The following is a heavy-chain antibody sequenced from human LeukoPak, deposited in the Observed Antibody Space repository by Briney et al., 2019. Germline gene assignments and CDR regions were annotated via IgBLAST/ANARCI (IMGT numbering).Heavy chain of an antibody. CDR1: GLIVRSNY. CDR3: ARDLSYFDH. J-gene: IGHJ4*02. V-gene: IGHV3-53*01. D-gene: IGHD2/OR15-2a*01. Sequence: GGSLRLSCAASGLIVRSNYISWVRQTPGKGLEWVSVIYSGGKTYYADSVKGRFTISRDDPKSTLYLQMNNVRAEDTAIYYCARDLSYFDHWGQGTLVTVSS. CDR2: IYSGGKT.